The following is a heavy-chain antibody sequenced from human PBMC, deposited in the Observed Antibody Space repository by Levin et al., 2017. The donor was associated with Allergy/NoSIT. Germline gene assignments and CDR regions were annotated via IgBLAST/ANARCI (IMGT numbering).Heavy chain of an antibody. J-gene: IGHJ6*02. V-gene: IGHV3-21*01. CDR1: GILFSSYD. D-gene: IGHD3-22*01. Sequence: VSVKVSCAASGILFSSYDMNWVRQAPGKGLEWVSSISAGGNYIYYADSVKGRFTISRDNAKNSLFLQMNSLRAEDTAVYYCASWAMYHYDRSAFDYFYYAMDVWGQGTTVTVSS. CDR2: ISAGGNYI. CDR3: ASWAMYHYDRSAFDYFYYAMDV.